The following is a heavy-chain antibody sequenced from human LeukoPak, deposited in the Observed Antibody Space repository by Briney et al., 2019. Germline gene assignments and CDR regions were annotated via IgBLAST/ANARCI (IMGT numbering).Heavy chain of an antibody. CDR2: IIPIFGTA. CDR3: ARQGYSYGLDY. V-gene: IGHV1-69*05. J-gene: IGHJ4*02. Sequence: ASVRVSCKASGGTFSSYAISWVRQAPGQGLEWMGGIIPIFGTANYAQKFQGRVTITTDESTSTAYMELSSLRSEDTAVYYCARQGYSYGLDYWGQGTLVTVSS. CDR1: GGTFSSYA. D-gene: IGHD5-18*01.